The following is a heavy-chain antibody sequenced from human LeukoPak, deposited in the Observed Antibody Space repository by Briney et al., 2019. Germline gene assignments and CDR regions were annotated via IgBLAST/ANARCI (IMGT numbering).Heavy chain of an antibody. CDR1: GFMFDQYT. Sequence: PGGSLRLSCAASGFMFDQYTLHWVRQAPGKGLEWVSLISWDGGSTYYADSVKGRFTISRDNSKKSLYLQMSSLRTEDTAFYYCAKDMPYSNSYFGGFDYWGRGTLVTVSS. D-gene: IGHD4-11*01. CDR3: AKDMPYSNSYFGGFDY. J-gene: IGHJ4*02. CDR2: ISWDGGST. V-gene: IGHV3-43*01.